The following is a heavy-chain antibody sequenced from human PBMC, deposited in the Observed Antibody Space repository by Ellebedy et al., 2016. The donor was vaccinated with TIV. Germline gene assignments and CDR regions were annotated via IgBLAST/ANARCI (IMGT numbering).Heavy chain of an antibody. J-gene: IGHJ4*02. Sequence: PGGSLRLSCAASGFTFSSYGMHWVRQAPGKGLEWVANIKQDGGEKNFVDSVKGRFTISRDNAKNSRYLQMNSLRAEDTAVYYCAREAISYATSGYYFDSWGQGTLVAVSS. V-gene: IGHV3-7*01. CDR2: IKQDGGEK. D-gene: IGHD3-22*01. CDR1: GFTFSSYG. CDR3: AREAISYATSGYYFDS.